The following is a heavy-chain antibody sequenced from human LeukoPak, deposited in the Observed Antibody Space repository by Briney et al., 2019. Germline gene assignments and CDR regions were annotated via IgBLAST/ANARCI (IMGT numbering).Heavy chain of an antibody. V-gene: IGHV3-23*01. J-gene: IGHJ4*02. D-gene: IGHD3-3*01. CDR1: GFTFSSYA. CDR2: ISGSGGST. CDR3: TRSSAYYDFLAGH. Sequence: GGSLRLSCAASGFTFSSYAMSWVRQAPGKGLEWVSAISGSGGSTYYADSVKGRFTISRDNSKNTLYLQMNSLRAEDTAVYYCTRSSAYYDFLAGHWGQGTLVTVSS.